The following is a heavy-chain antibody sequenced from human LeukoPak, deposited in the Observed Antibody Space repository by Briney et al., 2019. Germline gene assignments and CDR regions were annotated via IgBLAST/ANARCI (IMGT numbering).Heavy chain of an antibody. CDR3: ARGHVDTAMVTTYYYGMDV. D-gene: IGHD5-18*01. CDR2: IYYSGST. CDR1: GGSISSYY. J-gene: IGHJ6*02. V-gene: IGHV4-59*01. Sequence: WETLSLTCTVSGGSISSYYWSWIRQPPGKGLEWIGDIYYSGSTNYNPSLKSRVTISVDTSKNQFSLKLSSVTAADTAVYYCARGHVDTAMVTTYYYGMDVWGQGTTVTVSS.